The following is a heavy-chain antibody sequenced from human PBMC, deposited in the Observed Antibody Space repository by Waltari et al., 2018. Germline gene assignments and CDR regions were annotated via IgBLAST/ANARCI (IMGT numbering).Heavy chain of an antibody. D-gene: IGHD3-16*01. V-gene: IGHV3-30*01. J-gene: IGHJ4*02. CDR2: ISFDGNNR. CDR1: GFTLSDYV. CDR3: ARASWEGEYFFDF. Sequence: QVQLVESGGGVVQPGRSLRLSGVVSGFTLSDYVMHWVRQAPGKGLEWLATISFDGNNRNYADSVRGRFTVSRDNSARALFLQLNSLRAEDTAVYFCARASWEGEYFFDFWGQGTLVTVSS.